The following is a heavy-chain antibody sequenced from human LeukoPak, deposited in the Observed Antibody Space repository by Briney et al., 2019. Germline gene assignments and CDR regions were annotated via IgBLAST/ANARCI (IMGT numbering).Heavy chain of an antibody. CDR2: ISSSSTI. J-gene: IGHJ4*02. CDR3: ARDVRYSSGWFDFDY. CDR1: GFTFSSYS. D-gene: IGHD6-19*01. Sequence: GGSLRLSCAASGFTFSSYSMNWVRQAPGKGLEWVSYISSSSTIYYADSVKGRFTISRDNAKNSLYLQMNSLRAEDTAVYYCARDVRYSSGWFDFDYWGQGTLVTVSS. V-gene: IGHV3-48*04.